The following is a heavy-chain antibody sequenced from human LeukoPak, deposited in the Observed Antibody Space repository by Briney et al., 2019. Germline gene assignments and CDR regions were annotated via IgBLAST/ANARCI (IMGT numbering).Heavy chain of an antibody. J-gene: IGHJ4*02. Sequence: ASVKVSCKASGGTFSSYAISWVRQAPGQGLEWMGWTSAYNGNTNYAQKLQGRVTMTTDTSTSTAYMELRSLRSDDTAVYYCARDGSGSYWIEEYFDYWGQGTLVTVSS. V-gene: IGHV1-18*01. D-gene: IGHD1-26*01. CDR3: ARDGSGSYWIEEYFDY. CDR1: GGTFSSYA. CDR2: TSAYNGNT.